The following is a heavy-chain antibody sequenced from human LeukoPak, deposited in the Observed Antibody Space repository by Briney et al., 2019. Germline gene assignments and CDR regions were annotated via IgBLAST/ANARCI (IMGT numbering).Heavy chain of an antibody. Sequence: GGSLRLSCAASGFTFSDYWMHWVRQVPGKGLVWVSRIHTDGSVTNYADSVKGRFTISRDNAKNSLYLQMNSLRAEDTAVYYCARDPVNYYDSSAPADYWGQGTLVTVSS. CDR1: GFTFSDYW. CDR2: IHTDGSVT. V-gene: IGHV3-74*01. J-gene: IGHJ4*02. CDR3: ARDPVNYYDSSAPADY. D-gene: IGHD3-22*01.